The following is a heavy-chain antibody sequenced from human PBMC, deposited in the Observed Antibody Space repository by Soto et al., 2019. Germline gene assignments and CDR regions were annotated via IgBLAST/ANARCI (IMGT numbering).Heavy chain of an antibody. CDR3: VRATLSWGHYYFRGLDV. Sequence: GGSLRLSCAATGFMFGTYWMSWVRQAPGKGLEWVANIKHDGNEKYYADSVKGRFTVSRDNVKNFLHLQMSSLRGDDTGVYFCVRATLSWGHYYFRGLDVWRQGTTVTV. D-gene: IGHD3-22*01. V-gene: IGHV3-7*01. CDR2: IKHDGNEK. CDR1: GFMFGTYW. J-gene: IGHJ6*02.